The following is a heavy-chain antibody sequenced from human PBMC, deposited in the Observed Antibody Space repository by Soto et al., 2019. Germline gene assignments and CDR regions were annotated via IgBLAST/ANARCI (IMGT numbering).Heavy chain of an antibody. Sequence: PSETLSLTCAVYGGSFSGYYWSWIRQPPGKGLEWIGEINHSGSTNYNPSLKSRVTISVDTSKNQFSLKLSSVTAADTAVYYCASQDFITSFDYWGQGTLVTVSS. V-gene: IGHV4-34*01. D-gene: IGHD3-22*01. CDR1: GGSFSGYY. J-gene: IGHJ4*02. CDR3: ASQDFITSFDY. CDR2: INHSGST.